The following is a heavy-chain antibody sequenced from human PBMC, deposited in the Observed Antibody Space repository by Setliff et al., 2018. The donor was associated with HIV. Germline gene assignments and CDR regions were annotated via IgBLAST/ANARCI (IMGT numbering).Heavy chain of an antibody. CDR2: INPKSGDT. CDR3: ARVTVELYHDDARGFDP. CDR1: GYTFTYLF. Sequence: GASVKVSCKASGYTFTYLFIHWVRLAPGRGLEWMGVINPKSGDTSYAQKFQGRVTMTRDTSISTAYMELNRLRSGDTAVYFCARVTVELYHDDARGFDPWGQGTLVTVSS. V-gene: IGHV1-2*02. J-gene: IGHJ5*02. D-gene: IGHD3-22*01.